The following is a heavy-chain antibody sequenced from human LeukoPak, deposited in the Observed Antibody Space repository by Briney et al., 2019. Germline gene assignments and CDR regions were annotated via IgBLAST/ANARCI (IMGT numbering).Heavy chain of an antibody. D-gene: IGHD6-13*01. J-gene: IGHJ4*02. CDR2: INPNSGGT. CDR1: GYTFTGYY. Sequence: ASVKVSCKASGYTFTGYYMHWVRQAPGQGLEWMGCINPNSGGTNYAQKFQGRVTMTRDTSISTAYMELSRLRSDDTAVYYCARDEGPAAATKDTNPDYWGQGTLVTVSS. CDR3: ARDEGPAAATKDTNPDY. V-gene: IGHV1-2*02.